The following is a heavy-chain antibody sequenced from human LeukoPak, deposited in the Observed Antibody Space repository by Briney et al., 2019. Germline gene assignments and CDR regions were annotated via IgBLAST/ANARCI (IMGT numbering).Heavy chain of an antibody. CDR2: IYYSGST. CDR1: GGSISSYY. J-gene: IGHJ4*02. D-gene: IGHD5-24*01. V-gene: IGHV4-59*01. Sequence: SETLSLTCTVSGGSISSYYWSWIRQPPGKGLEWIGYIYYSGSTNYNPSLKSRVTISVDTSKNQFSLKLSSATAADTAVYYCARVKRDGYKLDYWGQGTLVTVSS. CDR3: ARVKRDGYKLDY.